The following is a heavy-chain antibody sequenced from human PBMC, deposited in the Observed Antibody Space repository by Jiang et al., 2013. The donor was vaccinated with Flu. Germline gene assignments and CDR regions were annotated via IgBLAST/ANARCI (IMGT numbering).Heavy chain of an antibody. CDR3: ARGSLSRPSYFDS. Sequence: PGKGLEWVAVIWYDGSNEHYADYGKGRFTISRDNFKNTLSLQLDSLRPEDTAVYYCARGSLSRPSYFDSWGQGTLVTVSA. V-gene: IGHV3-33*01. CDR2: IWYDGSNE. D-gene: IGHD6-6*01. J-gene: IGHJ4*02.